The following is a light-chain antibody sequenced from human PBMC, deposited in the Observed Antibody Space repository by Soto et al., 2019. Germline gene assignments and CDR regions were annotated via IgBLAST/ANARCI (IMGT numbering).Light chain of an antibody. Sequence: DIQMTQSPSSVSASVGDRVTITCRVSLGVNNYLAWYQQKPGKAPKLLIYAASSLQSEVPSRFSGSGSGTDFTLTITSLQPEDSATYYCLQANSFPFTFGRGTKVNIK. V-gene: IGKV1-12*01. CDR1: LGVNNY. J-gene: IGKJ3*01. CDR2: AAS. CDR3: LQANSFPFT.